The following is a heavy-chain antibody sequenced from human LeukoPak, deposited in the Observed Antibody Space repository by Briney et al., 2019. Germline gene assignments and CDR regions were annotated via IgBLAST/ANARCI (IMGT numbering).Heavy chain of an antibody. CDR3: ARIRRPLRGYFDH. CDR2: INQIGNT. CDR1: GGSFSGYY. Sequence: SETLSLTCYLYGGSFSGYYWSWIRQSPGKGQEWIGEINQIGNTNYIPSLKSRLTISIDTSSNQFSLNLTSVTAADTGVYYCARIRRPLRGYFDHWGQGTLVTVSS. J-gene: IGHJ4*02. V-gene: IGHV4-34*01. D-gene: IGHD3-16*01.